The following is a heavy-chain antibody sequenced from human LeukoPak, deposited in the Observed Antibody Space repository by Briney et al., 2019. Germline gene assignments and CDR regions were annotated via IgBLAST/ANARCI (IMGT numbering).Heavy chain of an antibody. D-gene: IGHD6-19*01. J-gene: IGHJ4*02. V-gene: IGHV3-9*01. CDR3: AKAPYSSGWYYFDY. CDR1: GFTFDDYA. CDR2: ISWNSGSI. Sequence: GGSLRLSCAASGFTFDDYAMHWVRQAPGKGLEWVSGISWNSGSIGYADSVKGRFTISRDNAKNSLYLQMNSLRAEDTALYYCAKAPYSSGWYYFDYWGQGTLVTVSS.